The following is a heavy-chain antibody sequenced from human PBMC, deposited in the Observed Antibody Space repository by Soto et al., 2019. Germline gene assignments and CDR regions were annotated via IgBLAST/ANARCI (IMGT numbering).Heavy chain of an antibody. CDR2: INHSGST. V-gene: IGHV4-34*01. CDR1: GGSFSGYY. D-gene: IGHD3-9*01. Sequence: KASETLSLTCAVYGGSFSGYYWSWIRQPPGKGLEWIGEINHSGSTNYNPSLKSRVTISVDTSKNQFSLKLISVTAAYTAVYYCARLEGLATISYYFDYWGQGTLVTVSS. J-gene: IGHJ4*02. CDR3: ARLEGLATISYYFDY.